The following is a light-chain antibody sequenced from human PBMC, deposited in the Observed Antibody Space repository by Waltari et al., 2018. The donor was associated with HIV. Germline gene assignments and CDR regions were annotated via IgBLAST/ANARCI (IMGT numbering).Light chain of an antibody. V-gene: IGLV1-51*02. J-gene: IGLJ3*02. CDR2: ENN. CDR1: SSNLGNMH. Sequence: QSVLTPPPSVSAAPGQKATMSCPGSSSNLGNMHVSWYQQFPGTAPKLLIYENNKRPSGIPDRFSGSKSGTSATLGITGLQTGDEADYYCGTWDSSLSGGVFGGGTKLTVL. CDR3: GTWDSSLSGGV.